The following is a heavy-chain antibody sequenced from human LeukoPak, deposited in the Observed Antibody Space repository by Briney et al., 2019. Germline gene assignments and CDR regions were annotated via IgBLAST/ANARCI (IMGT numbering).Heavy chain of an antibody. CDR1: GFSFTSYA. D-gene: IGHD3-22*01. CDR2: ISSSSSII. V-gene: IGHV3-48*02. J-gene: IGHJ3*02. Sequence: QPGGSLRLSCAASGFSFTSYAMSWVRQAPGKGLEWLSYISSSSSIIYYADSVKGRFTISRDNAKNSLYLQMNSLRDEDTAVYYCARDGDSSGYYAAFDIWGQGTMVTVSS. CDR3: ARDGDSSGYYAAFDI.